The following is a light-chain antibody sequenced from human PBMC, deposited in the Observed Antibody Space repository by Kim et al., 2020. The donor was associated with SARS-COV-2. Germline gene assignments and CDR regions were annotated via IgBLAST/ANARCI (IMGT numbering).Light chain of an antibody. CDR2: DVN. CDR3: NSYTSTTTYV. CDR1: DNDIGDNNY. J-gene: IGLJ1*01. Sequence: QSALTQPASVSGSPGQSITISCTGTDNDIGDNNYVSWYQQYPGKAPKVMIYDVNKRPSGVSTRFSGSKSGNTASLTISGLQAEDEADYYCNSYTSTTTYVFGTGTKVTVL. V-gene: IGLV2-14*01.